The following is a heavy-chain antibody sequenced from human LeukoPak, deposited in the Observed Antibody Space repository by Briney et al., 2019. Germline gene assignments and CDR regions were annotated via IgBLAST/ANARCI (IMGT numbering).Heavy chain of an antibody. CDR1: GFTFSSYA. CDR3: ARGDGDDNWLIDY. Sequence: GGSLRLSCAASGFTFSSYAMSWVRQAPGKGLEWVSAISGSGGSIYYADSVKGRFTISRDNSKNTLYLQMNSLRAEDTAVYHCARGDGDDNWLIDYWGQGTLVTVSS. CDR2: ISGSGGSI. J-gene: IGHJ4*02. D-gene: IGHD1-1*01. V-gene: IGHV3-23*01.